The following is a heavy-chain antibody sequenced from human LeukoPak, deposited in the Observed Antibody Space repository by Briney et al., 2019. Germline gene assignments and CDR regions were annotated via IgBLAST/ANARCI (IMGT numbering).Heavy chain of an antibody. CDR2: INSDGSRT. Sequence: PGGSLRLSCAASEFTFSSHWMHWVRQAPGKGLVWVSRINSDGSRTGYADSVKGRFTISRDNAKNTLYLQMNSLRAEDTAVCYCRIAAVGSDYWGQGTLVTVSS. J-gene: IGHJ4*02. CDR3: RIAAVGSDY. V-gene: IGHV3-74*01. CDR1: EFTFSSHW. D-gene: IGHD6-13*01.